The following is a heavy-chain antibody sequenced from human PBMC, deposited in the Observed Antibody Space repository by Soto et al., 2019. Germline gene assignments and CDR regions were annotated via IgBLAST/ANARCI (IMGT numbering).Heavy chain of an antibody. D-gene: IGHD3-10*01. V-gene: IGHV4-59*01. CDR1: GGSISSYY. Sequence: WETLSLTCTVSGGSISSYYWSWIRQPPGKGLEWIGYIYYSGSTNYNPSLKSRVTITVDPSNNQFSLKLSSLTAADTAVYYCARDPGSALGYYGMDVWGQGTTLTVS. CDR3: ARDPGSALGYYGMDV. J-gene: IGHJ6*02. CDR2: IYYSGST.